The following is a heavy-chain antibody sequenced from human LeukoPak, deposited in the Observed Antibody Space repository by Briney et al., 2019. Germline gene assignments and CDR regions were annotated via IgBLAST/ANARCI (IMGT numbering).Heavy chain of an antibody. Sequence: GGSLRLSCAVSGFTFSSYGMHWVRQAPGKGLEWVAVIWYGGSNKYYADSVKGRFTISRDNSKNTLYLQMNSLRAEDTAVYYCARRLNYSDYWGQGTLVTVSS. CDR2: IWYGGSNK. CDR3: ARRLNYSDY. CDR1: GFTFSSYG. V-gene: IGHV3-33*01. D-gene: IGHD1-7*01. J-gene: IGHJ4*02.